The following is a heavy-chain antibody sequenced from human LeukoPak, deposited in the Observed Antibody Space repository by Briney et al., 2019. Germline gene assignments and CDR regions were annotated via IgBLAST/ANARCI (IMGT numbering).Heavy chain of an antibody. Sequence: GGSLRLSCAASGFTFSGSALHWVRQASGKGLEWIGRIRSKTNNYATTYAASVTGRFTISRDDAGNTACLQMNSLRAEDTAVYYCARQRYYYDSSGYYDYYYYMDVWGKGTTVTISS. CDR3: ARQRYYYDSSGYYDYYYYMDV. D-gene: IGHD3-22*01. CDR1: GFTFSGSA. V-gene: IGHV3-73*01. J-gene: IGHJ6*03. CDR2: IRSKTNNYAT.